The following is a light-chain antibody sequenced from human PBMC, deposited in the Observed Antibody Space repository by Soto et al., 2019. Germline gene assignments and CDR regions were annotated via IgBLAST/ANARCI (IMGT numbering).Light chain of an antibody. V-gene: IGLV1-44*01. CDR3: SSYAGRNNLV. CDR2: EVT. J-gene: IGLJ2*01. Sequence: QSVLTQPPSASGTPGQRVTISCSGSSSNIGSNTVNWYQQLPGTAPKLMIYEVTKRPSGVPDRFSGSKSGNTASLTVSGLQADDEADYYCSSYAGRNNLVFGGGTKLTVL. CDR1: SSNIGSNT.